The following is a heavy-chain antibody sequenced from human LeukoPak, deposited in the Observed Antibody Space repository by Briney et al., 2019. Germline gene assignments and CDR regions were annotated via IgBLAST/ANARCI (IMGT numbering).Heavy chain of an antibody. Sequence: GESLKISCKGSGYSFISYWIGWVRQMPGKGLEWMGIIYPGDSDTRYSPSFQGQVTISADKSISTAYLQWSSLRASDSAIYYCARRDEYTYGPDYWDQGTLVTVSS. J-gene: IGHJ4*02. CDR1: GYSFISYW. CDR3: ARRDEYTYGPDY. V-gene: IGHV5-51*01. D-gene: IGHD5-18*01. CDR2: IYPGDSDT.